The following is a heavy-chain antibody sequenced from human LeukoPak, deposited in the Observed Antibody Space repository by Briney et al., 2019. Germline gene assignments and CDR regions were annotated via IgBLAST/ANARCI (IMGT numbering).Heavy chain of an antibody. Sequence: ASVKVSCKASGYTFTSYDINWVRQATGQGLEWMGWINPNSGGTNYAQKFQGWVTMTRDTSISTAYMELSRLRSDDTAVYYCAREGHSGSHPHYGYWGQGTLVTVSS. CDR1: GYTFTSYD. D-gene: IGHD1-26*01. J-gene: IGHJ4*02. CDR2: INPNSGGT. CDR3: AREGHSGSHPHYGY. V-gene: IGHV1-2*04.